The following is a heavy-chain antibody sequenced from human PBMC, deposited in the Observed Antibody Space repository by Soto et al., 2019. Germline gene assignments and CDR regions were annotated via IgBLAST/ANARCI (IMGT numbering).Heavy chain of an antibody. CDR3: ARRDTSGSFDY. CDR1: GYTFTNYY. D-gene: IGHD1-1*01. J-gene: IGHJ4*02. Sequence: QVQLVQSGSEAKKPGASVKVSCRASGYTFTNYYIHWVRLAPGQGLEWMGYIYPKSGLRSHAYRFQGRVTLTRETSSNTAYMELTGLTSDDGAVYFCARRDTSGSFDYWGQGTLVTVSA. CDR2: IYPKSGLR. V-gene: IGHV1-2*02.